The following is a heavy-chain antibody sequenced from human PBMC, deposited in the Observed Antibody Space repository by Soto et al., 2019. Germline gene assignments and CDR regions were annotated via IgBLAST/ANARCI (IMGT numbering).Heavy chain of an antibody. CDR2: IFYSGGT. D-gene: IGHD2-21*02. J-gene: IGHJ4*02. Sequence: ASESPALTCAASGESINSYYWGWIRQPPGKGLEWIGYIFYSGGTNHNPSLKSRVTMSVDMSKNQFSLELSSVTAADTAVYYCARVFPTYCGGDCSYFDSWGPGALVTVSS. V-gene: IGHV4-59*01. CDR3: ARVFPTYCGGDCSYFDS. CDR1: GESINSYY.